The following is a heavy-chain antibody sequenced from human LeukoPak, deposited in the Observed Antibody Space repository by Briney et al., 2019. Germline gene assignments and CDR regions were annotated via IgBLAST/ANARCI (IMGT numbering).Heavy chain of an antibody. CDR1: GYTFTSYG. Sequence: ASVKVSCKASGYTFTSYGISWVRQAPGQGLEWLGWISAYSGNTNYAQKLQGRVTMTTDTSTSTAYVELRSLRSDDTAVYYCARDLLVRGEPDYWGQGTLVTVSS. V-gene: IGHV1-18*01. J-gene: IGHJ4*02. CDR3: ARDLLVRGEPDY. D-gene: IGHD3-10*01. CDR2: ISAYSGNT.